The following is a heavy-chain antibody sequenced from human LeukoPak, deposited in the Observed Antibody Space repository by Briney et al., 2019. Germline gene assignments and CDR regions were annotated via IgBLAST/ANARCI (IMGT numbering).Heavy chain of an antibody. Sequence: GESLKISCKGSGYSFTSYWIGWVRQMPGKGLGWMGIIYPGDSDTRYSPSFQGQVTISADKSISTAYLQWSSLKASDTAMYYCARRPYYYDSSGYVDYWGQGTLVTVSS. CDR3: ARRPYYYDSSGYVDY. CDR1: GYSFTSYW. D-gene: IGHD3-22*01. V-gene: IGHV5-51*01. CDR2: IYPGDSDT. J-gene: IGHJ4*02.